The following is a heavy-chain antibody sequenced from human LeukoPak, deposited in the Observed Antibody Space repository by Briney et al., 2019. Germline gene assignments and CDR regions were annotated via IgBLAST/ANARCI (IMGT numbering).Heavy chain of an antibody. J-gene: IGHJ4*02. CDR1: GFTFSRYN. Sequence: GGSLRLSCAASGFTFSRYNMVWVRQAPGKGLEWISYISSTLYSTFYTDSVKGRSTISRDNAKNSLFLQMNGLRAGDTAVYYCARSRLTSFDYWGQGTLVAVSS. V-gene: IGHV3-48*01. CDR3: ARSRLTSFDY. CDR2: ISSTLYST.